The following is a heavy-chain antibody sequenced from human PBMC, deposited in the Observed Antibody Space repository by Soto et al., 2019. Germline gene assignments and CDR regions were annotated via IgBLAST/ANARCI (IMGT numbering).Heavy chain of an antibody. Sequence: SETLSLTCTVSSGAISGYFWNWIRQPPGKGLEWIGYFSYTGDTKYSPSLKSRVTISVDTSKNQFSLKLSSVTAADTAVYYCARQGGYSYGTFDYWGQGTLVTVSS. CDR2: FSYTGDT. D-gene: IGHD5-18*01. V-gene: IGHV4-59*08. CDR3: ARQGGYSYGTFDY. CDR1: SGAISGYF. J-gene: IGHJ4*02.